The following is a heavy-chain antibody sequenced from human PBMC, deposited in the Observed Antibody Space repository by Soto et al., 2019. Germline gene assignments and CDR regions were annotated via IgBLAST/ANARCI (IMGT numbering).Heavy chain of an antibody. Sequence: EVQMVESGGGLVQPGGSLRLSCAASGFTVSNSYMSWVRQAPGKGLEWVSVIYSGGTTYYADSVKGRFTISRDNSKNTLYLQMNSLRAEDTAVYYCARGLYYYASGTYGHAFDIWGQGTMVTVSS. CDR1: GFTVSNSY. J-gene: IGHJ3*02. CDR2: IYSGGTT. V-gene: IGHV3-66*01. CDR3: ARGLYYYASGTYGHAFDI. D-gene: IGHD3-10*01.